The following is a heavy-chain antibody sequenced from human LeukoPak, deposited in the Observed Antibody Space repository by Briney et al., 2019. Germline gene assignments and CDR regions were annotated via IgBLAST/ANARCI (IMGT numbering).Heavy chain of an antibody. CDR1: GFTFSHYS. J-gene: IGHJ6*03. V-gene: IGHV3-30-3*01. CDR3: ARSMDV. Sequence: GGSLRLSCAASGFTFSHYSMHWVRQAPGEGLEWLAVISYVGSNEYYSDSVKGRFTISRDNSKNTLYLQMNSLRAEDTAVYYCARSMDVWGKGTTVTVSS. CDR2: ISYVGSNE.